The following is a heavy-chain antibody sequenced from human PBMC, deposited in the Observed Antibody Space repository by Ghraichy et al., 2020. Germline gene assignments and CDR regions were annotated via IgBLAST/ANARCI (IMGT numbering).Heavy chain of an antibody. V-gene: IGHV3-7*01. CDR2: IKQDGSEK. D-gene: IGHD3-9*01. J-gene: IGHJ4*02. CDR1: GFTFSSFW. Sequence: GGSLRLSCAASGFTFSSFWMNWVRQAPGKGLEWVAMIKQDGSEKFYVDSVKGRFTISRDNAKNSLYLQMNSLSAEDTAVYYCAGSGDWLIEYWGQGTLVTVSS. CDR3: AGSGDWLIEY.